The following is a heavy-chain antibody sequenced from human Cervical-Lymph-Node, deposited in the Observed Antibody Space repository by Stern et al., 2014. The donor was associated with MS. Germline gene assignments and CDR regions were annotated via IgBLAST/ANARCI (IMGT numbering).Heavy chain of an antibody. CDR2: IIPISGTI. CDR1: GGTFSRYA. Sequence: VQLVESGAEVKKPGSSVKVSCQTSGGTFSRYAFSWVRQAPGQGLEWMGGIIPISGTINHDQKFEGRVNLIADESTSTAYMELSSLRSDDAAVYYCASSYTAWDNPMHFYGMDVWGQGTTVTVSS. V-gene: IGHV1-69*01. J-gene: IGHJ6*02. D-gene: IGHD1-14*01. CDR3: ASSYTAWDNPMHFYGMDV.